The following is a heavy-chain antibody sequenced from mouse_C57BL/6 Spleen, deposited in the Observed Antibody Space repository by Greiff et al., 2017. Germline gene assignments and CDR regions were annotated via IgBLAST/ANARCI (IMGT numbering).Heavy chain of an antibody. D-gene: IGHD1-1*01. Sequence: EVQVVESEGGLVQPGSSMKLSCTASGFTFSDYYMAWVRQVPEKGLEWVANINYDGSSTYYLDSLKSRFIISRDNAKNILYLQMGSLKSEDTATYYCAREDYYGSSYYAMDYWGQGTSVTVSS. V-gene: IGHV5-16*01. CDR1: GFTFSDYY. J-gene: IGHJ4*01. CDR3: AREDYYGSSYYAMDY. CDR2: INYDGSST.